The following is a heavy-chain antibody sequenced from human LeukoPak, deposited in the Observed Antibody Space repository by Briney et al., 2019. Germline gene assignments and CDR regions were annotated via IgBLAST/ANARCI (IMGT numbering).Heavy chain of an antibody. CDR3: ARDLRPHDGDTAEYFQH. CDR1: GYTFTSYG. D-gene: IGHD4-17*01. CDR2: ISAYNSNT. V-gene: IGHV1-18*01. J-gene: IGHJ1*01. Sequence: ASVKVSCKASGYTFTSYGISWVRQAPGQGLEWMGWISAYNSNTNYAQKLQGRVTMTTDTSTSTAYMELRSMRSDGTAVYYCARDLRPHDGDTAEYFQHWGQGTLVTVSS.